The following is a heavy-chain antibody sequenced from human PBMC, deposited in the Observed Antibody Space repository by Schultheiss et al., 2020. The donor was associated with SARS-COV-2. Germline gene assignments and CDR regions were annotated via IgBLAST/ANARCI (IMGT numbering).Heavy chain of an antibody. D-gene: IGHD2-2*01. CDR1: GGSFSGYY. J-gene: IGHJ6*03. V-gene: IGHV4-34*01. CDR2: INHSGST. Sequence: SETLSLTCAVYGGSFSGYYWSWIRQPPGKGLEWIGEINHSGSTNYNPSLKSRVTISVDTSKNQFSLKLSSVTAADTAVYYCARHCSSTSCYYYYMDVWGKGTTVTGSS. CDR3: ARHCSSTSCYYYYMDV.